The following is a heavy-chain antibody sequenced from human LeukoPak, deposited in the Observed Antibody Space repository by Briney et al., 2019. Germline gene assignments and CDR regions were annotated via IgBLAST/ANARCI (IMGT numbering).Heavy chain of an antibody. CDR2: IFYSGGA. Sequence: SETLSLTCNVSGDSISNSNYFWGWVRQPPGKGLEWIGSIFYSGGAYYKASLKSRVTMSVDTSKNQFSLKLTSVTAADTAVYYCARLGSRKTYYYGSGSDPLKQFDYWGQGTLVTVSS. CDR1: GDSISNSNYF. V-gene: IGHV4-39*01. D-gene: IGHD3-10*01. CDR3: ARLGSRKTYYYGSGSDPLKQFDY. J-gene: IGHJ4*02.